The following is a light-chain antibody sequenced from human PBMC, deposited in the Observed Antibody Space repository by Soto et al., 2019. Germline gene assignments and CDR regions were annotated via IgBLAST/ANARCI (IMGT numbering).Light chain of an antibody. CDR2: DVT. J-gene: IGLJ2*01. CDR1: SSDVGGYDY. CDR3: SSYTSSTTVL. Sequence: QSALTQPASVSGSPGQSITISCTGTSSDVGGYDYVSWYQQHPGKAPKLMIYDVTNRPSGVSSRFSGSKSGNTASLTISGLQAEDEADYYCSSYTSSTTVLFGGGTQLTVL. V-gene: IGLV2-14*01.